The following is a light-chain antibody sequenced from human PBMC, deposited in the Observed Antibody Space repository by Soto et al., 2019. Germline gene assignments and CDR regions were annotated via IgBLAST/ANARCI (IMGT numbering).Light chain of an antibody. CDR2: GAS. Sequence: EIVMTQSPATLSVSPGDRATLSCRASQSVSSNLAWYQQKPGQAPRLLIYGASTRATGIPARFSGSGSGTEFTLTISSLQSEDFAVYYCQQYNNWPTLRTFGQGTKVDIK. V-gene: IGKV3-15*01. CDR1: QSVSSN. CDR3: QQYNNWPTLRT. J-gene: IGKJ1*01.